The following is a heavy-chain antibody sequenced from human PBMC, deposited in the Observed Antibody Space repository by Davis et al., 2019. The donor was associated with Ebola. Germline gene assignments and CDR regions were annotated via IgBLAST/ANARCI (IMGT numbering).Heavy chain of an antibody. CDR1: GYSFSSYA. Sequence: AASVKVSCKASGYSFSSYAFSWVRQAPGQGLEWMGWISAYNGNKKYAQNVQGRVTMTTDTSTSTAYMEVGSLRAEDTAVYYCARDRFTGTLDYWGQGTLVTVSS. D-gene: IGHD1-7*01. CDR3: ARDRFTGTLDY. V-gene: IGHV1-18*04. J-gene: IGHJ4*02. CDR2: ISAYNGNK.